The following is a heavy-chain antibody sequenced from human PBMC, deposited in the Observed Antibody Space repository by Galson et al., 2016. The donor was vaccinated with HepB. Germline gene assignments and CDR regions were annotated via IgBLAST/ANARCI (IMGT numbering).Heavy chain of an antibody. CDR2: ISGYNGNT. V-gene: IGHV1-18*04. CDR3: AGVPAPYYYDSSGPFDY. Sequence: SCKASGYPFRNYGISWVRQAPGQGLEWMGWISGYNGNTNYAQKFKGRVTMTRDTSTSTAYMELRSLTYADTAGYYCAGVPAPYYYDSSGPFDYWGQGTLVTVSS. D-gene: IGHD3-22*01. CDR1: GYPFRNYG. J-gene: IGHJ4*02.